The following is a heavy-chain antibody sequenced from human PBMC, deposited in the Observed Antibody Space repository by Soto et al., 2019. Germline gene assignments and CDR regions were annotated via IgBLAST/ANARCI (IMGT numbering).Heavy chain of an antibody. CDR1: GGSVSSGSYY. CDR3: GRIPSP. Sequence: PSETLSLTCTVSGGSVSSGSYYWSWIRQPPGKGLEWIGYIYHSGSTYYNPSLKSRVTISVDRSKNQFSLKLRSVTAADTAVYYCGRIPSPWGQGTLVTVSS. J-gene: IGHJ5*02. V-gene: IGHV4-30-2*01. CDR2: IYHSGST. D-gene: IGHD2-21*01.